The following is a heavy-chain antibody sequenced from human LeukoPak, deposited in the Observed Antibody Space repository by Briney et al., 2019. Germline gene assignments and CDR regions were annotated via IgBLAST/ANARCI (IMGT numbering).Heavy chain of an antibody. CDR1: GGSISSGDYY. V-gene: IGHV4-30-4*01. CDR2: IYYSGST. J-gene: IGHJ4*02. D-gene: IGHD3-22*01. CDR3: ARVYYDSSGTTFDY. Sequence: PSQTLSLTCTVSGGSISSGDYYWSWIRHPPGRGLEWIGYIYYSGSTYYNPSLKSRVTISVDTSKYQFSLKLSSVTAADTAVYYCARVYYDSSGTTFDYWGEGTLVTVSS.